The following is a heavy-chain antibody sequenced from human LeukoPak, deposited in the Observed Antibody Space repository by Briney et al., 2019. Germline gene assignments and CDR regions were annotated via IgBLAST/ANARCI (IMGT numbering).Heavy chain of an antibody. V-gene: IGHV1-46*01. CDR1: GYTFTSNY. CDR2: ISSSGGST. D-gene: IGHD5-24*01. CDR3: ARDNSVRDEAWWFHP. J-gene: IGHJ5*02. Sequence: ASVKVSCKAFGYTFTSNYMHWVRQAPGQGPEWMGVISSSGGSTIYAQKFQGRVTLTRHMSPSTDYLELSSLRSEDTAVYYCARDNSVRDEAWWFHPWGQGTLVHVSS.